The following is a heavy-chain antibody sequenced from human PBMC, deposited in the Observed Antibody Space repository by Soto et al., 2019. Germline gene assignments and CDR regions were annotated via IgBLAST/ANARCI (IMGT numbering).Heavy chain of an antibody. J-gene: IGHJ4*02. CDR1: GFTFSSYE. CDR2: ISSSGSTI. CDR3: AGSLRFLEWLTSY. Sequence: HPGGSLRLSCAASGFTFSSYEMNWVRQAPGKGLEWVSYISSSGSTIYYADSVKGRFTISRDNAKNSLYLQMNSLRAEDTAVYYCAGSLRFLEWLTSYWGQGTLVTVSS. V-gene: IGHV3-48*03. D-gene: IGHD3-3*01.